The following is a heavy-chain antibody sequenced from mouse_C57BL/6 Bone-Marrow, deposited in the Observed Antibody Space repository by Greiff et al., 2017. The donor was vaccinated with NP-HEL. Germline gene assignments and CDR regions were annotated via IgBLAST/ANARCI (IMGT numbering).Heavy chain of an antibody. J-gene: IGHJ2*01. D-gene: IGHD1-1*01. CDR3: AREVLRWYFDY. V-gene: IGHV1-50*01. Sequence: QVQLKQPGAELVKPGASVKLSCKASGYTFTSYWMQWVKQRPGQGLEWIGEIDPSDSYTNYNQKFKGKATLTVDTSSSTAYMQLSSLTSEDSAVYYCAREVLRWYFDYWGQGTTLTVSS. CDR1: GYTFTSYW. CDR2: IDPSDSYT.